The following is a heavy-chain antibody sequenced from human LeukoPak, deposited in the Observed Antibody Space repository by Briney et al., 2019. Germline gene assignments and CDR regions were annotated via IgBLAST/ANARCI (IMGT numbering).Heavy chain of an antibody. CDR2: IYSGGST. J-gene: IGHJ4*02. D-gene: IGHD2-15*01. Sequence: GGSLRLSCAASGFTVSSNYMSWVRQAPGKGLEWVSVIYSGGSTYYADSVKGRFTISRDNSKNTLYLQMNSLRAEDTAVYYCARDRCSGGSCIDFDYWGQGTLVTVSS. V-gene: IGHV3-66*01. CDR1: GFTVSSNY. CDR3: ARDRCSGGSCIDFDY.